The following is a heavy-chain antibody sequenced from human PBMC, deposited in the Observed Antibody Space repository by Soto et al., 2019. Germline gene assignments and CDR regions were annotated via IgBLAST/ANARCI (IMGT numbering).Heavy chain of an antibody. CDR3: ARVVFDSWNHSTGPSAFDI. D-gene: IGHD1-1*01. V-gene: IGHV1-69*06. J-gene: IGHJ3*02. Sequence: QVQLEQSGAEVKKPGSSVKVSCKASGGTLSDHGVAWLRQAPGQGLEWMGGTITVFNAPKYAPKFQGRVTIAADKSTNIAYMDLCSLRSEDTALYYCARVVFDSWNHSTGPSAFDIWGQGTMVIVSS. CDR1: GGTLSDHG. CDR2: TITVFNAP.